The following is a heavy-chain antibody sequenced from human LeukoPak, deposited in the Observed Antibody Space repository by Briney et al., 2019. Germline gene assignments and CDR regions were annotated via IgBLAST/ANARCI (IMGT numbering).Heavy chain of an antibody. CDR2: ISAYNGNT. D-gene: IGHD5-18*01. CDR3: ARDRRGYSYGYYFDY. Sequence: GASVKVFCKASGYTFTSFGISWVPRAPGQGLEWLGWISAYNGNTNYAQKHQGRVTMTTDTSTSTAYMELRSLRSDATAVYYCARDRRGYSYGYYFDYWGQGTLVTVSS. V-gene: IGHV1-18*01. CDR1: GYTFTSFG. J-gene: IGHJ4*02.